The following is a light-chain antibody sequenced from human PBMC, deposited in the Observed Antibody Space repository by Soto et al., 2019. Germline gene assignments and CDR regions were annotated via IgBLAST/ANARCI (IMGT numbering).Light chain of an antibody. V-gene: IGKV3D-15*01. Sequence: DIVVTQSPATLSVSAGARATLSCRARQSVRSNLAWYQQKPGQAPRLLIYDASTRATGIPARFSGSGSGTEFILTISSLQSEDFGVYYCQQYNNWPPITFGQGTKVDIK. CDR1: QSVRSN. J-gene: IGKJ1*01. CDR2: DAS. CDR3: QQYNNWPPIT.